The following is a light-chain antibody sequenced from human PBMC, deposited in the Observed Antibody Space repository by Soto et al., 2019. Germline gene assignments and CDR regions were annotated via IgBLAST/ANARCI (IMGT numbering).Light chain of an antibody. CDR2: AAS. Sequence: DIQMTQSPSSLSASVGDRVTITCRASQDIRNDLGWYQQKPGKAPKRLIYAASMLQSGDPSRFSGSRSGTDFTLTITSLHPVDFPTSYCLHHNSYPLTFGGATRVELK. V-gene: IGKV1-17*01. CDR1: QDIRND. CDR3: LHHNSYPLT. J-gene: IGKJ4*01.